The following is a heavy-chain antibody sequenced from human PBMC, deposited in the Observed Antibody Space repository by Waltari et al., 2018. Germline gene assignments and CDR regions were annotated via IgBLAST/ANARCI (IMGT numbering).Heavy chain of an antibody. Sequence: LVQSGTVEKKPGTSVKVSCKVSGYSLTALSMHWVRQAPGKGHEWMGGFDPKDAETIYAQNFQGRGAMTEDTSTDTAYIDLTSLTSEDTAIYYCTTFNWGHDAFDLWGQGTLVTVSS. J-gene: IGHJ3*01. CDR2: FDPKDAET. CDR3: TTFNWGHDAFDL. CDR1: GYSLTALS. V-gene: IGHV1-24*01. D-gene: IGHD7-27*01.